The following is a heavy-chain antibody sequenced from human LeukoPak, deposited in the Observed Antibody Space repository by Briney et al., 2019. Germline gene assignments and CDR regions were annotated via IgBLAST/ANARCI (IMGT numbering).Heavy chain of an antibody. D-gene: IGHD5-12*01. Sequence: GGSLRLSCAASGFTFSTYAMSWVRQAPGKGLEWVSVISNSGGSTDYADSVKGRFTISRDNSKNTLYLQMNSLRAEDTAVYYCARGPSGYHNTGGQGTLVTVSS. CDR3: ARGPSGYHNT. CDR2: ISNSGGST. CDR1: GFTFSTYA. J-gene: IGHJ4*02. V-gene: IGHV3-23*01.